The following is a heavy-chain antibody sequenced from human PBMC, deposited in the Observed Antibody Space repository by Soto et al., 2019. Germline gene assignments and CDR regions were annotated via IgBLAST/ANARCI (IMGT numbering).Heavy chain of an antibody. CDR3: AISISAAAYYYYGMDV. Sequence: PGGSLRLSCAASGFTFSSDAMSWVRQAPGKGLELVSAISGSGGSTYYADSVKGRFTISRDNSKNTLYLQMNCLRAEDTAVYYCAISISAAAYYYYGMDVWGQGTTVTVSS. CDR1: GFTFSSDA. V-gene: IGHV3-23*01. J-gene: IGHJ6*02. D-gene: IGHD6-13*01. CDR2: ISGSGGST.